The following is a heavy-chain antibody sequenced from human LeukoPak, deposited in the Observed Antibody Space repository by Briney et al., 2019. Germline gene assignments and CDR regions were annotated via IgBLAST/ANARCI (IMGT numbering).Heavy chain of an antibody. CDR1: GFTFSTYS. CDR2: ISDDSNYI. J-gene: IGHJ4*02. CDR3: ARVAEAAAFDY. V-gene: IGHV3-21*01. Sequence: PGGSLRLSCAASGFTFSTYSGNWIRQAPGKGLEWVSSISDDSNYIFYADSVKGRFTISRDNAKNSLYLQMNSLRADDTAVYYCARVAEAAAFDYWGQGTLVTVSS. D-gene: IGHD6-13*01.